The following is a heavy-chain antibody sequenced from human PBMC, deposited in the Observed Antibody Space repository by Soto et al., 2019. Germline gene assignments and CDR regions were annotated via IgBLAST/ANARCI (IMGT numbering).Heavy chain of an antibody. CDR1: GYTFTGYY. CDR2: INPNSGGT. Sequence: ASVKVSCKAPGYTFTGYYMHWVRQAPGQGLEWMGWINPNSGGTNYAQKFQGRVTMTRDTSISTAYMELSRLRSDDTAVYYCARDSSSWHDAFDIWGQGTMVTVSS. CDR3: ARDSSSWHDAFDI. D-gene: IGHD6-13*01. J-gene: IGHJ3*02. V-gene: IGHV1-2*02.